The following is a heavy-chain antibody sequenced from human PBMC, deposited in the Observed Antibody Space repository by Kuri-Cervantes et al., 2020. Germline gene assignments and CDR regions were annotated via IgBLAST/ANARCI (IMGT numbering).Heavy chain of an antibody. CDR2: INPNSGGT. V-gene: IGHV1-2*02. Sequence: ASVKVSCKASGYTFTGYYMHWVRQAPGQGLEWMGWINPNSGGTNYAQKLQGRVTMTRDTSISTAYMELSRLRSDDTAVYYCARDVDVVVPAAIGGMDVWGQGTTVTVYS. CDR1: GYTFTGYY. CDR3: ARDVDVVVPAAIGGMDV. D-gene: IGHD2-2*02. J-gene: IGHJ6*02.